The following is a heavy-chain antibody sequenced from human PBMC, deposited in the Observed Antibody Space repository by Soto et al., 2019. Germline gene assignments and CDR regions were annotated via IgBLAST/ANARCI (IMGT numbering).Heavy chain of an antibody. D-gene: IGHD3-22*01. V-gene: IGHV1-69*12. CDR3: ARGMRYDTMML. J-gene: IGHJ4*02. CDR2: FIPIFGTL. Sequence: QVQLVQSGAEVKKPGSSVKVSCKASGGTFNSYIISWVRQAPGQGLEWLGGFIPIFGTLKYAQKFQGRVTIAADASTSTAYMELRSLTSEDTAFYFCARGMRYDTMMLWGQGTLITVPS. CDR1: GGTFNSYI.